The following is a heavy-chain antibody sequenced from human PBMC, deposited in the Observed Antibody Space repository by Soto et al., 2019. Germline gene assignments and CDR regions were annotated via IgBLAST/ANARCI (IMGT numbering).Heavy chain of an antibody. V-gene: IGHV4-59*05. CDR1: GGSLSSYY. CDR3: ARRGSGSYSDY. J-gene: IGHJ4*02. Sequence: SDTLSLTCTVSGGSLSSYYWSWIRQPPGKGLEWIGSIYYSGSTYYNPSLKSRVTISVDTSKNQFSLKLSSVTAADTAVYYCARRGSGSYSDYWGQGTLVPVPS. CDR2: IYYSGST. D-gene: IGHD3-10*01.